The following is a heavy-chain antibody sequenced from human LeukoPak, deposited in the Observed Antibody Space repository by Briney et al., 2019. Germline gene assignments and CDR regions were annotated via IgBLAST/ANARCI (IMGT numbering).Heavy chain of an antibody. D-gene: IGHD3-10*01. CDR3: ARGSPIGEN. Sequence: PSETLSLTCTVSGGSMTNNYWSWIRQSPGKGLEWIGYVHYSGTTDYNPSLRGRITISLDTSKNQFSLKLFSVTAADTAVYYCARGSPIGENWGQGTLVTVSS. CDR2: VHYSGTT. V-gene: IGHV4-59*01. J-gene: IGHJ4*02. CDR1: GGSMTNNY.